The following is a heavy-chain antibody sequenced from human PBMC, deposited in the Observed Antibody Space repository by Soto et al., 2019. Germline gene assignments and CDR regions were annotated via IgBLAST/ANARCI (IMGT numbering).Heavy chain of an antibody. V-gene: IGHV3-23*01. CDR3: ASTRGRNYYSGMDV. CDR2: ISGSGGST. D-gene: IGHD2-2*01. J-gene: IGHJ6*02. Sequence: EVQLLESGGGLVQPGGSLRLSCAASGFTFSSYAMSWVRQAPGKGLEWVSAISGSGGSTYYADSVKGRFTISRDNSKNTLYLQMNSLRAEDTAVYYCASTRGRNYYSGMDVCGQGTTGSIS. CDR1: GFTFSSYA.